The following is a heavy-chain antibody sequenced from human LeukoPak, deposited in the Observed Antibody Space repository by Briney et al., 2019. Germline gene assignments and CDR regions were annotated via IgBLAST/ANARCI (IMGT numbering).Heavy chain of an antibody. Sequence: SETLSLTCAVYGGSFSGYYWSWIRQPPGKGLEWIGEINHSGSTNYTPSLKSRVTISVDTSKNQFSLKLSSVTAADTAVYYCARRRLYYYYMDVWGKGTTVTISS. CDR2: INHSGST. CDR1: GGSFSGYY. V-gene: IGHV4-34*01. CDR3: ARRRLYYYYMDV. J-gene: IGHJ6*03. D-gene: IGHD3-16*01.